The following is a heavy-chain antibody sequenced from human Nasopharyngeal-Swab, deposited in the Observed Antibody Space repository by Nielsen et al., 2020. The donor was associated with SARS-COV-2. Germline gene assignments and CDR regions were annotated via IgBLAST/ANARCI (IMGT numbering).Heavy chain of an antibody. CDR2: ISGDSTNI. V-gene: IGHV3-21*01. CDR3: ARESRAAAAGFDS. Sequence: GGSLRLSCAGSGFSFSSYKIHWVRQAPGKGLEWVSSISGDSTNIYYADSLKGRFTISRDNAKNSVYLQMDSLTAEDTAVYFCARESRAAAAGFDSWGHGTLVTVSS. D-gene: IGHD6-13*01. CDR1: GFSFSSYK. J-gene: IGHJ5*01.